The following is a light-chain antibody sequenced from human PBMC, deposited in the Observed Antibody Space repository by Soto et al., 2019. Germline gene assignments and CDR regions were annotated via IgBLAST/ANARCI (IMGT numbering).Light chain of an antibody. Sequence: EILLSPSPGTLSLSPGERATRSCRASQGVSSSDLAWYQQKPGQAPRLLIYDAANRATGSPVRFSGSGSGTEFTLTISSLQPDEFATYYCHHYKMYSPWTFGHGTKVDIK. V-gene: IGKV3-20*01. CDR1: QGVSSSD. CDR2: DAA. J-gene: IGKJ1*01. CDR3: HHYKMYSPWT.